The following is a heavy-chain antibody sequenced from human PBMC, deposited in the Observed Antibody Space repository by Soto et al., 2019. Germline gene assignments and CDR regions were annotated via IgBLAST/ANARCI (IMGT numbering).Heavy chain of an antibody. D-gene: IGHD3-16*01. V-gene: IGHV1-69*01. J-gene: IGHJ3*02. CDR1: GGRFYNST. Sequence: QVQLTQSGAEVKKPGSSLKVSCKASGGRFYNSTVSWVRQAPGQGLEWMGGISPVLGTVNYSQKFLGRLTITVDESRTTAYMELRSLRSEDTARFYCAREGADDYHSPAFDIWGQGTTVTVSS. CDR3: AREGADDYHSPAFDI. CDR2: ISPVLGTV.